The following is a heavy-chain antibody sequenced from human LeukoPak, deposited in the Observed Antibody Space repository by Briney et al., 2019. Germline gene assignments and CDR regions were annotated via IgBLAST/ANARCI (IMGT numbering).Heavy chain of an antibody. V-gene: IGHV3-20*04. CDR1: GSTFEDHG. J-gene: IGHJ4*02. D-gene: IGHD6-19*01. CDR2: INWDGGST. CDR3: AMGDSSGWYFYY. Sequence: GGSLRLSCAASGSTFEDHGMSWVRQVPGKGLEWVAGINWDGGSTGYADSVRGRFTISRDNAKNSLFLQMNSLRVEDTALYFCAMGDSSGWYFYYWGQGTLVTVSS.